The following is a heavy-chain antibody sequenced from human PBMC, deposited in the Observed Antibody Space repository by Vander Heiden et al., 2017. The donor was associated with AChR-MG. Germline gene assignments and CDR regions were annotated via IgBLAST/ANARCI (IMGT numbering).Heavy chain of an antibody. CDR1: GGSIRSSSYY. V-gene: IGHV4-39*01. J-gene: IGHJ6*03. D-gene: IGHD2-2*02. Sequence: QLQLQESGPGLVTPSETLSLTCTVSGGSIRSSSYYWGWIRQPPGKGLEWIGSIYYSGSTYYNPSLKSRVTISVDTSKNQFSLKLSSVTAADTAVYYCARQGYCSSTSCYMEGEYYYYYYYMDVWGKGTTVTVSS. CDR2: IYYSGST. CDR3: ARQGYCSSTSCYMEGEYYYYYYYMDV.